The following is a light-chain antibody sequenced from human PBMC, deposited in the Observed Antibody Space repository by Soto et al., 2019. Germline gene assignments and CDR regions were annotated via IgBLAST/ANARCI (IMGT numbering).Light chain of an antibody. Sequence: EIVMTQSPATLSVSPGERATLSCRASQSVFSSLAWYQQKPGQAPRLLIYDASNRATGIPARFSGSGSGTDFTLTIGSLEPEDFAVYYCQQRSNWPPITFGQGTRLEI. CDR1: QSVFSS. J-gene: IGKJ5*01. CDR3: QQRSNWPPIT. V-gene: IGKV3-11*01. CDR2: DAS.